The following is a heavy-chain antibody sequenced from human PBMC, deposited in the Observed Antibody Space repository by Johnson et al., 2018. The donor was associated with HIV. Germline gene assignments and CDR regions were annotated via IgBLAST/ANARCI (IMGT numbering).Heavy chain of an antibody. CDR2: IWYDGSNK. CDR1: GFTFSRYG. J-gene: IGHJ3*02. Sequence: QVPLLESGGGVVQPGRSLRLSCAASGFTFSRYGIHWVRQAPGQGLEWVAVIWYDGSNKYYADSVKGRFTISRDNSKNTLYLQMNSLRAEDTAVYYCARYSSSSRDTFDIWGQGTMVTVSS. CDR3: ARYSSSSRDTFDI. V-gene: IGHV3-33*01. D-gene: IGHD6-13*01.